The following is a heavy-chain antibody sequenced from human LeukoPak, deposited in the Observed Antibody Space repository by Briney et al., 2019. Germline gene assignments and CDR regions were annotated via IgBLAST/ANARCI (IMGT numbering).Heavy chain of an antibody. CDR2: IIPIFGTA. V-gene: IGHV1-69*05. J-gene: IGHJ3*02. Sequence: ASVKVSCKASGGTFSSYAISWVRQAPGQGLEWMGRIIPIFGTANYAQKFQGRVTITTDESTSTAYMELGSLRSEDTAVYYCARELHTSDAFDIWGQGTMVTVSS. D-gene: IGHD5-18*01. CDR3: ARELHTSDAFDI. CDR1: GGTFSSYA.